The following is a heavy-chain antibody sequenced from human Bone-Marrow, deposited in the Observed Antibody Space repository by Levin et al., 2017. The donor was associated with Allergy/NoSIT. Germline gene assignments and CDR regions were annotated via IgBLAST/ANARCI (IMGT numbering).Heavy chain of an antibody. J-gene: IGHJ4*02. V-gene: IGHV3-23*01. D-gene: IGHD3-22*01. CDR2: ISGSGGNT. CDR1: GFIFSNYA. Sequence: GGSLRLSCAASGFIFSNYAMNWVRQAPGKGLEWVSQISGSGGNTHYADSVKGRFTFSRDNSKNTLYLQMNSLRAEDTAVYYCAGYDTSAYHSPFHYWGQGPLVTVSS. CDR3: AGYDTSAYHSPFHY.